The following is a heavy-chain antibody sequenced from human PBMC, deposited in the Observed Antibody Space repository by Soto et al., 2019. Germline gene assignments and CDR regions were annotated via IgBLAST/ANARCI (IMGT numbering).Heavy chain of an antibody. D-gene: IGHD3-10*01. CDR3: AKIPTGSGSSKFDY. CDR2: ISGSGSFT. CDR1: GFTFSTYA. V-gene: IGHV3-23*01. Sequence: GSLSLSCAASGFTFSTYAMNWVRQAPGKGLEWISAISGSGSFTHYADSVRGRFTISRDNAQNQLYLQMNNLRGDDTAMYYCAKIPTGSGSSKFDYWGQGSQVTVSS. J-gene: IGHJ4*02.